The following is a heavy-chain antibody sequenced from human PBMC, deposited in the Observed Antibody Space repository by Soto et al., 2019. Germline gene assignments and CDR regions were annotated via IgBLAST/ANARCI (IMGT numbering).Heavy chain of an antibody. Sequence: GGSLRLSCAASGFTFSSYSMNWVRQAPGKGLEWVSYISSSSSTIYYADSVKGRFTISRDNAKNSLYLQMNSLTADDTAVYYCVRDSQRAFDIWGQGTMVTVSS. J-gene: IGHJ3*02. CDR2: ISSSSSTI. D-gene: IGHD6-25*01. V-gene: IGHV3-48*01. CDR1: GFTFSSYS. CDR3: VRDSQRAFDI.